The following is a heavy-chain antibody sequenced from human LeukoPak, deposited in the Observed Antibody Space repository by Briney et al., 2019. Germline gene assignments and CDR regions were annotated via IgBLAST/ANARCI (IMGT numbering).Heavy chain of an antibody. Sequence: ASVKVSCSASGYTFTSYDINWVRQATGQGLEWMGWMNPNSGNTGHAQKFQGRVTMTRNTAITTAYLELSSLRSEDTAVYYCARDRPENYYDSSGYYLERRGVYYFDYWGQGTLVTVSS. J-gene: IGHJ4*02. CDR1: GYTFTSYD. CDR3: ARDRPENYYDSSGYYLERRGVYYFDY. CDR2: MNPNSGNT. D-gene: IGHD3-22*01. V-gene: IGHV1-8*01.